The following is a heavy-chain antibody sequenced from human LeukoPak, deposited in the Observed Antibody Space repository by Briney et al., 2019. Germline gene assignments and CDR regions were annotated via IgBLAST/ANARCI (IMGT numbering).Heavy chain of an antibody. D-gene: IGHD1-26*01. CDR2: IYYSGST. CDR1: GGSFSGYY. V-gene: IGHV4-59*08. CDR3: ASTKWELQGWFDP. J-gene: IGHJ5*02. Sequence: SETLSLTCAVYGGSFSGYYWSWIRQPPGKGLEWIGYIYYSGSTNYNPSLKSRVTISVDTSKNQFSLKLSSVTAADTAVYYCASTKWELQGWFDPWGQGTLVTVSS.